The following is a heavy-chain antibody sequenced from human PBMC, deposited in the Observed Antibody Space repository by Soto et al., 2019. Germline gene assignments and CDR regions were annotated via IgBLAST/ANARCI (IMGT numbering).Heavy chain of an antibody. Sequence: ASVKVSCKVYGHTLAELSMNWVRQAPGKGLEWMGGFDPGNGQKFYAQKFQGRVIMTGDTSTETAYMELSSLRSEDTAVYYCATDGNNGKNWFDPWGQGPQVTVSA. CDR2: FDPGNGQK. CDR3: ATDGNNGKNWFDP. D-gene: IGHD1-20*01. V-gene: IGHV1-24*01. J-gene: IGHJ5*02. CDR1: GHTLAELS.